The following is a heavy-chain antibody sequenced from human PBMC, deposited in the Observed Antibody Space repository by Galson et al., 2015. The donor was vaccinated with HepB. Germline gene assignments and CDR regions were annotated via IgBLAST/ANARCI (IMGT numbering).Heavy chain of an antibody. J-gene: IGHJ5*02. D-gene: IGHD3-22*01. CDR3: AIYRSGYYYVGGKYNWFDP. CDR1: GYTLTELS. Sequence: SVKVSCKVSGYTLTELSMHWVRQAPGKGLEWMGGFDPEDGETIYAQKFQGRVTMTEDTSTDTAYMELSSLRSEDTAVYYCAIYRSGYYYVGGKYNWFDPWGQGTLVTVSS. V-gene: IGHV1-24*01. CDR2: FDPEDGET.